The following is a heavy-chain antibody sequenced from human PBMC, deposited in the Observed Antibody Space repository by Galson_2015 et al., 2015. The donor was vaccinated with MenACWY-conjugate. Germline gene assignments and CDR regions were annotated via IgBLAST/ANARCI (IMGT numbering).Heavy chain of an antibody. J-gene: IGHJ4*02. V-gene: IGHV3-23*01. Sequence: SLRLSCAASGFTFSNYAMSWVRQAPGKGLEWVSGLSGSGSRTNYADSVKGRFTISRDNSKNTLYLQMNSLRADDTAVYYCAKTTDGDYPYYLDHWGQGTLVTVSS. CDR3: AKTTDGDYPYYLDH. D-gene: IGHD4-17*01. CDR2: LSGSGSRT. CDR1: GFTFSNYA.